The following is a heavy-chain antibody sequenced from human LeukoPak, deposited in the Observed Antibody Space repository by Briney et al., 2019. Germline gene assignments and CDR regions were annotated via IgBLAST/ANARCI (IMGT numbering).Heavy chain of an antibody. D-gene: IGHD2-15*01. J-gene: IGHJ4*02. CDR2: IYTSGST. V-gene: IGHV4-4*07. CDR3: ARAVHCSGGCCYFDY. Sequence: PETLSLTCTVSGGSISSYSWSWIRQPAGKGLEWIGRIYTSGSTKYNPSLTSRVTMSVDTSKNQFSLKLRSVTAADAAVYYCARAVHCSGGCCYFDYWGQGTLVSLSS. CDR1: GGSISSYS.